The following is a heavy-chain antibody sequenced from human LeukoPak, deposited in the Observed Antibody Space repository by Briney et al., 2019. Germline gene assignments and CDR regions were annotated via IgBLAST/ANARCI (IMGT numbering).Heavy chain of an antibody. V-gene: IGHV4-39*02. D-gene: IGHD2-15*01. CDR1: GASISSSNYY. CDR2: IYYTGSP. Sequence: PSGTLSLTCTVSGASISSSNYYWGWIRQPPGKGLGWIGTIYYTGSPYYNPSLRGRVSMSVDKSKNHVSLNLNSVTAADTAVYYCARNCSGGSCYSGAFDIWGQGTTVTVSS. J-gene: IGHJ3*02. CDR3: ARNCSGGSCYSGAFDI.